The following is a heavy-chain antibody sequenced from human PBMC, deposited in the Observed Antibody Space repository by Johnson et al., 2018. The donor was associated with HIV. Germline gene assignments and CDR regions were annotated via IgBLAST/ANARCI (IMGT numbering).Heavy chain of an antibody. V-gene: IGHV3-74*02. CDR3: AKGDGYNYAFDI. J-gene: IGHJ3*02. D-gene: IGHD5-24*01. CDR2: IKSDGSST. Sequence: VQLVESGGGLVKPGGSLRLSCAVSGFSFSNYWMEWVRQATGKGLVWVSRIKSDGSSTTYADSVQGRFTISRDNAKNTLYLEMNSLRAEDTAVYYCAKGDGYNYAFDIWGQGTMVTVSS. CDR1: GFSFSNYW.